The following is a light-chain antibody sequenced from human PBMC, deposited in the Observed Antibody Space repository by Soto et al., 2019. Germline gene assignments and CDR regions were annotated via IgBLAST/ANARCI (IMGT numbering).Light chain of an antibody. J-gene: IGLJ7*01. Sequence: QLVLTQSPSASASPGASVKLTCTLSSGHSSYAIAWHQKQPGKGPRYLMDLNNDGSHSKGDGIPDRFSGSSSGAERYLIISSLQSEDEADYYCQTWGTGFQVFGGGTQLTVL. CDR3: QTWGTGFQV. CDR1: SGHSSYA. V-gene: IGLV4-69*01. CDR2: LNNDGSH.